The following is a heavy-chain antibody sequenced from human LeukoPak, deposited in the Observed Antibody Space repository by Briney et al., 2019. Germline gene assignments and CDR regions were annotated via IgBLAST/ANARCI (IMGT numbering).Heavy chain of an antibody. Sequence: ASVKVSCKASGYTFTDYYIHWVRQAPGQGPEWMGWINSNTGDTKYAQKFQGGVTLTQDTSISTAYMELSRLESDDTAVFYCARGRWLQLWGDYWGQGTPLTVSS. J-gene: IGHJ4*02. CDR1: GYTFTDYY. CDR3: ARGRWLQLWGDY. V-gene: IGHV1-2*02. D-gene: IGHD5-18*01. CDR2: INSNTGDT.